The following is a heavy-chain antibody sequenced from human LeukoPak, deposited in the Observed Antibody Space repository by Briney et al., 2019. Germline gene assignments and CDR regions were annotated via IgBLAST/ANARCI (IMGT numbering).Heavy chain of an antibody. J-gene: IGHJ4*02. CDR2: IIPIFGIA. CDR3: ARVASYGQVDY. V-gene: IGHV1-69*04. D-gene: IGHD5-18*01. CDR1: GGTFSSYA. Sequence: SVKVSCKASGGTFSSYAISWVRQAPGQGLEWMGRIIPIFGIANYAQKFQGRVTITADKSTSTAYMELSSLRSEDTAVYYCARVASYGQVDYWGQGTLVTVSS.